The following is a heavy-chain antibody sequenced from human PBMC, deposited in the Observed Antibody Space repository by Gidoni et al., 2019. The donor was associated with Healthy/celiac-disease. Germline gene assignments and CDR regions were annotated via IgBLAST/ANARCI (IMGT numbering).Heavy chain of an antibody. V-gene: IGHV3-21*01. J-gene: IGHJ3*02. CDR3: ARDGLTRYFDWYHDAFDI. CDR1: GFTFSSSR. CDR2: ISSSSSYI. Sequence: EVQLVESGGGLVKPGGSLRLSCAASGFTFSSSRRNWVRQAPGKGLEWVSSISSSSSYIYYAYSVKGRFTISRDNAKNSLYLQMNSLRAEDTAVYYCARDGLTRYFDWYHDAFDIWGQGTMVTVSS. D-gene: IGHD3-9*01.